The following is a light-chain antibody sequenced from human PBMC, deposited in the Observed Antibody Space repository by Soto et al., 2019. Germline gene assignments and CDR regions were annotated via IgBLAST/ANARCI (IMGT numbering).Light chain of an antibody. CDR2: LEGSGSY. J-gene: IGLJ3*02. CDR1: SGHSSHI. CDR3: ETWDSNSWV. Sequence: QSVLTQSSSASASLGSSVKLTCTLSSGHSSHIIAWHQQKPGKAPRYLMKLEGSGSYNKGSGVPDRFSGSSSGADRYLTISNLQSEDEADYYCETWDSNSWVFGGGTKLTVL. V-gene: IGLV4-60*03.